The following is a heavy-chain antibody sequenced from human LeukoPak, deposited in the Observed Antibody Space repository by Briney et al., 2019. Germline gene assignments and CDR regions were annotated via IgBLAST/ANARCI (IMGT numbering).Heavy chain of an antibody. CDR2: IYYSGST. CDR1: GGSISSSSYY. J-gene: IGHJ4*02. V-gene: IGHV4-39*07. Sequence: SETLSLTCTVSGGSISSSSYYWGWIRQPPGKGLGWIGSIYYSGSTYYNPSLKSRVTISVDTSKNQFSLKLSSVTAADTAVYYCARGRRQQLIDYWGQGTLVTVSS. CDR3: ARGRRQQLIDY. D-gene: IGHD6-13*01.